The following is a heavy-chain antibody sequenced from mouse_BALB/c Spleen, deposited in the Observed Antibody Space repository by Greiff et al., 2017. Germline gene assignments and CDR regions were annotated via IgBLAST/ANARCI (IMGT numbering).Heavy chain of an antibody. Sequence: EVKLQQSGPELVKPGASVKMSCKASGYTFTSYVMHWVKQKPGQGLEWIGYINPYNDGTKYNEKFKGKATLTSDKSSSTAYMGLSSLTSADSAVYYCAGEGGYIDYWGQGTTLTVSA. CDR3: AGEGGYIDY. J-gene: IGHJ2*01. V-gene: IGHV1-14*01. D-gene: IGHD2-14*01. CDR2: INPYNDGT. CDR1: GYTFTSYV.